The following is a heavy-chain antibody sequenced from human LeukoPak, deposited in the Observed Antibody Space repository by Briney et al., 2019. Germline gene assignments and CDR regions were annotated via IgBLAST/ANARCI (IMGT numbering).Heavy chain of an antibody. Sequence: GGSLRLSCAASGFTFSDYYMSWIRQAPGKGLEWVSYISSGGDTIYYTDSVKGRFTISRDNAKNPLYLQMNSLRAEDTAVYYCARRGYSSKYFDYWGQGTLVTVSS. CDR3: ARRGYSSKYFDY. J-gene: IGHJ4*02. CDR2: ISSGGDTI. V-gene: IGHV3-11*01. CDR1: GFTFSDYY. D-gene: IGHD5-18*01.